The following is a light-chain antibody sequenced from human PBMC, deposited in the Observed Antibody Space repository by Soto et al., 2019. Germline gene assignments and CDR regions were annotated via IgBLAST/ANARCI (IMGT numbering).Light chain of an antibody. CDR1: QSVSTS. J-gene: IGKJ1*01. Sequence: DIQMTQSPSTLSASVGDRLTITCRASQSVSTSLAWYQQKPGIAPKLLIYQASSLENGVPSRFSGSGSGTELTLTISSLQPDDFATYYCQQYNSYRTFGQGTKVEIK. CDR3: QQYNSYRT. CDR2: QAS. V-gene: IGKV1-5*03.